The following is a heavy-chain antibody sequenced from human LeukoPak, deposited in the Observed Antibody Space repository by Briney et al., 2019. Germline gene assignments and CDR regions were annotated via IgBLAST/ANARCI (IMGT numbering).Heavy chain of an antibody. J-gene: IGHJ4*02. CDR3: AKRGVVIRVILVGFHKEAYYFDS. CDR1: GITLSNYG. D-gene: IGHD3-22*01. CDR2: ISDRGGRT. Sequence: GGSLRLSCAVSGITLSNYGMSWGRQAPGKGLGWVAGISDRGGRTNYADSVKGRFTISRDNPKNTLYLKMHSLRAEDTAVYFCAKRGVVIRVILVGFHKEAYYFDSWGQGALVTVSS. V-gene: IGHV3-23*01.